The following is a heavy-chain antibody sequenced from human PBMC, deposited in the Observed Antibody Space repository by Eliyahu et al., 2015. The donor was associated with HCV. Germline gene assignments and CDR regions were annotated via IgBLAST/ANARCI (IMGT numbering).Heavy chain of an antibody. V-gene: IGHV3-48*03. Sequence: EVQLVASGGGLVQXGGSLRLSCXASGFXFNSYEMNWVRQAPGKGLEWVSYISSGGSTIYYADSVKGRFTISGDNAKNSLYLQMNSLRVEDTAIYYCARESRRYSGSGLDVWGQGTTVTVSS. D-gene: IGHD3-10*01. CDR1: GFXFNSYE. J-gene: IGHJ6*02. CDR2: ISSGGSTI. CDR3: ARESRRYSGSGLDV.